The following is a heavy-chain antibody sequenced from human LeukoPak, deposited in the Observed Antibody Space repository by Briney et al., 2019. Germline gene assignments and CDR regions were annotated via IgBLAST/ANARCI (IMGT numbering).Heavy chain of an antibody. CDR2: IYPADSTA. CDR3: ARRTSMVRSWFDP. Sequence: GESLKISCKASGYSFTTYWIGWVRQMPGKGLEWMGIIYPADSTAHYSPSFQGQVTISVDKSINTAYLQWSRLKASDTAMYYCARRTSMVRSWFDPWGQGTLVTVSS. J-gene: IGHJ5*02. D-gene: IGHD5-18*01. CDR1: GYSFTTYW. V-gene: IGHV5-51*01.